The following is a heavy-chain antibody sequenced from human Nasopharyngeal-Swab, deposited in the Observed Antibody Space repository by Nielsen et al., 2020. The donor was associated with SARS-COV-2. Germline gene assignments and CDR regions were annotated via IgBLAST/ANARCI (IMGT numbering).Heavy chain of an antibody. V-gene: IGHV3-23*01. J-gene: IGHJ4*02. D-gene: IGHD2-2*01. CDR3: AREAPAYYFDY. CDR2: ISGSDYST. CDR1: GFTFSSYA. Sequence: GGSLRLSCAASGFTFSSYAISWVRQAPGKGLEWVSVISGSDYSTYYADSVKGRFTISRDNSKNTVSLQMNSLRAEDTAVYYCAREAPAYYFDYWGQGTLVTVSS.